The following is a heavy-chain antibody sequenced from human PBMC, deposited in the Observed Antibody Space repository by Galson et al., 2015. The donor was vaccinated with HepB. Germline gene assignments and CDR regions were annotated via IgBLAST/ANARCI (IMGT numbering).Heavy chain of an antibody. CDR3: TKNSLGYSSSWFDY. Sequence: SLRLSCAASGFIFGSYAMSWVRQAPGKGLEWVSSISGTGSRTEYADSVKGRFTISRDNSRKTLYLQVNSLRAEDTAVYYCTKNSLGYSSSWFDYWGQGTLVTVSS. J-gene: IGHJ4*02. CDR1: GFIFGSYA. V-gene: IGHV3-23*01. CDR2: ISGTGSRT. D-gene: IGHD6-13*01.